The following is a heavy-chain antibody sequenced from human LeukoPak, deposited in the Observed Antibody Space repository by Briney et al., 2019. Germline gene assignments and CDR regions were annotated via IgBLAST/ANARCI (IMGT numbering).Heavy chain of an antibody. CDR1: GFTFSSYA. CDR2: ISAGGGST. D-gene: IGHD2-15*01. J-gene: IGHJ4*02. Sequence: PGGSLRLSCAASGFTFSSYAMTWVRQAPGKGLXXVSGISAGGGSTYYADSVKGRFTISRDNSKNTLYLQMNSLRAEDTAIYYCAKAVVGVAAIVYWGQGTLVTVSS. V-gene: IGHV3-23*01. CDR3: AKAVVGVAAIVY.